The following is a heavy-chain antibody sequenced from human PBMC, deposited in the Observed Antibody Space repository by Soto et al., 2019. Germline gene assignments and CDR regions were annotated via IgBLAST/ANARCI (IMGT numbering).Heavy chain of an antibody. CDR3: AKEPYDSGSYYSDY. D-gene: IGHD3-10*01. CDR2: ISGSGSST. J-gene: IGHJ4*02. V-gene: IGHV3-23*01. Sequence: EVQLSESGGGLVQPGGSLRLSCAASGFTFSSYGMSWVRQAPGKGLEWVSVISGSGSSTYYADSVKGRFTISRDKSKNTLYLQMNSLRAEDTAVYYCAKEPYDSGSYYSDYWGQGTLVTVSS. CDR1: GFTFSSYG.